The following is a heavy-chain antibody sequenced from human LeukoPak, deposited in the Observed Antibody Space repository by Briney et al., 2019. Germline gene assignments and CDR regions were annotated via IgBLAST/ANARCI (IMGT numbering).Heavy chain of an antibody. CDR2: INHSGST. V-gene: IGHV4-34*01. Sequence: SETLSLTCAVYGGSFSGYYWSWIRQPPGKGLEWIGEINHSGSTNYNPSLKSRVTISVDTSKNQFSLKLSSVTAADTAVYYCASEGYYDSSGWDYFDYWGQGTLVTVSS. D-gene: IGHD3-22*01. J-gene: IGHJ4*02. CDR1: GGSFSGYY. CDR3: ASEGYYDSSGWDYFDY.